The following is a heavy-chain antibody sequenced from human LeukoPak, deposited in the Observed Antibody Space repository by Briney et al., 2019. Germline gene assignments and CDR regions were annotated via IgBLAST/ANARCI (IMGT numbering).Heavy chain of an antibody. D-gene: IGHD3-22*01. V-gene: IGHV1-46*01. CDR1: GYTFTGYY. J-gene: IGHJ4*02. CDR2: INPSGAST. Sequence: GASVKVSCKASGYTFTGYYMHWVRQAPGQGLEWMGIINPSGASTSYAQKFQGRVTMTRDMSTSTVYMELSSLRSEDTAVYYCARLGLLHDSSGYDYWGQGTLVTVSS. CDR3: ARLGLLHDSSGYDY.